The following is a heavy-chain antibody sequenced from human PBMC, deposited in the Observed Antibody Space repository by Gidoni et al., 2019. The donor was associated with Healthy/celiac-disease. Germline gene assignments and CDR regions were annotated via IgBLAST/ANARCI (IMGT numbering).Heavy chain of an antibody. CDR2: INPNSGGT. CDR1: GYTFTGYY. V-gene: IGHV1-2*04. J-gene: IGHJ4*02. Sequence: QVQLVQSGAEVKKPGASVKVSCKASGYTFTGYYMHWVRQAPGQGLEWMGWINPNSGGTNYAQKFQGWVTMTRDTSISTAYMELSRLRSDDTAVYYCARATNSSSWPIPFDYWGQGTLVTVSS. D-gene: IGHD6-13*01. CDR3: ARATNSSSWPIPFDY.